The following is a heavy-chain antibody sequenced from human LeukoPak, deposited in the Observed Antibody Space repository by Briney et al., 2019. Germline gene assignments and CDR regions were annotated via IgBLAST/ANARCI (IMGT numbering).Heavy chain of an antibody. Sequence: SETLSLTCAVSGDSISSTNWWGWVRQPPGQGLEWIGEIHHSGSTNYNVSLKSRVTISVDKSKNQFSLKLSSVTAADTAVYYCARASVRWELIFDYWGQGTLVTVSS. V-gene: IGHV4-4*02. CDR2: IHHSGST. CDR1: GDSISSTNW. J-gene: IGHJ4*02. D-gene: IGHD1-26*01. CDR3: ARASVRWELIFDY.